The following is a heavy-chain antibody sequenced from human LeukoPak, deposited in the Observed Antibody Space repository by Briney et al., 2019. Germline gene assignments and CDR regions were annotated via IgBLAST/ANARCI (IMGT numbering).Heavy chain of an antibody. D-gene: IGHD2-21*02. V-gene: IGHV3-7*01. Sequence: PGGSLRLSCAASGFTFSSYWMSWVRQAPGKGLEWVANIKQDGSEKYYVDSVKGRFTISRDNAKNSLYLQMNSLRAEDTAVYYCARDYCGGDCYPDYWGQGTLVTVSS. CDR3: ARDYCGGDCYPDY. J-gene: IGHJ4*02. CDR2: IKQDGSEK. CDR1: GFTFSSYW.